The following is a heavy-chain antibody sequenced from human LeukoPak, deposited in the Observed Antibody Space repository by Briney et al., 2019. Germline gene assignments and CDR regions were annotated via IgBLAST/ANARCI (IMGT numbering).Heavy chain of an antibody. CDR3: AKDLYGSSWSFDY. CDR2: ISWNSGSI. Sequence: GGSLRLSCAASGFTFDDYAMHWVRQAPGKGLEWASGISWNSGSIGYADSVKGRFTISRDNAKNSLYLQMNSLRAEDTALYYCAKDLYGSSWSFDYWGQGTLVTVSS. D-gene: IGHD6-13*01. V-gene: IGHV3-9*01. CDR1: GFTFDDYA. J-gene: IGHJ4*02.